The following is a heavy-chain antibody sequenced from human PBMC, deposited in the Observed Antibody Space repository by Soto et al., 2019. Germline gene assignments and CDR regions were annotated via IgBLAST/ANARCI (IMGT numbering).Heavy chain of an antibody. V-gene: IGHV3-23*01. D-gene: IGHD6-19*01. Sequence: GGSLRLSCATSGFTFSSYAMSWVRQAPGKGLEWVSAISGSGGRTYYADSVKGRFTISRDNSQNTLYLQMNSLRAEDTAVYYCAKDRDSSGWYTYFQHWGQGTLVTVS. J-gene: IGHJ1*01. CDR1: GFTFSSYA. CDR2: ISGSGGRT. CDR3: AKDRDSSGWYTYFQH.